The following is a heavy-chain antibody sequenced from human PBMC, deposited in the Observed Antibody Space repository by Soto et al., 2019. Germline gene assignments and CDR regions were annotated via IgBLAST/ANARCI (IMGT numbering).Heavy chain of an antibody. Sequence: ASVKVSCKTSGFTSTTYYIHWVRQAPGQGLEWMGMIDPSGGSTTYAQKFQGRITMTSDMSTSTVYMELSSPRSEDTAVYYCARVPYDTTGYYAFWGQGTLVTVSS. CDR1: GFTSTTYY. CDR3: ARVPYDTTGYYAF. V-gene: IGHV1-46*01. J-gene: IGHJ4*02. D-gene: IGHD3-22*01. CDR2: IDPSGGST.